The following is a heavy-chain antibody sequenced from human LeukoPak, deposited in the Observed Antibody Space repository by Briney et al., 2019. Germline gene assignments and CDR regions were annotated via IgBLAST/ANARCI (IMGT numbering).Heavy chain of an antibody. Sequence: ASVKVSCKASGYIFTSFGISWVRQAPGQGLEWLGWISAYNGNTDYAQRLPGRVTMTTDTSTTTAYMELRSLRSDDTAVYYCARDLYGDYLGDYWGQGTLVTVST. D-gene: IGHD4-17*01. CDR2: ISAYNGNT. V-gene: IGHV1-18*01. CDR3: ARDLYGDYLGDY. J-gene: IGHJ4*02. CDR1: GYIFTSFG.